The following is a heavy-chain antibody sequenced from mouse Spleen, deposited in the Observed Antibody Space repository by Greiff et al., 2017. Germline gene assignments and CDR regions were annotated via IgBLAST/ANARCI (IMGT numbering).Heavy chain of an antibody. CDR3: ARQSSYYDDDEGAMDY. CDR2: ISGGGGNT. Sequence: EVKVVESGGGLVKPGGSLKLSCAASGFTFSSYTMSWVRQTPEKRLEWVATISGGGGNTYYPDSVKGRFTISRDNAKNTLYLQMSSLRSEDTALYYCARQSSYYDDDEGAMDYWGQGTSVTVSS. V-gene: IGHV5-9*01. CDR1: GFTFSSYT. D-gene: IGHD2-4*01. J-gene: IGHJ4*01.